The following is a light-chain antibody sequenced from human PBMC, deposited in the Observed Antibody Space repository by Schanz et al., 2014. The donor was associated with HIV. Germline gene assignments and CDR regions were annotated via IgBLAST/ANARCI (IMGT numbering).Light chain of an antibody. Sequence: QSALTQPPSASGSPGQSVTISCSGTSSDVGRYNFVSWYQHHPGKAPKLIIYDVSNRPSGVSNRFSGSKSGITASLTISGLQAEDEADYYCSSYTSSSTKVFGGGTKLTVL. CDR2: DVS. CDR1: SSDVGRYNF. CDR3: SSYTSSSTKV. V-gene: IGLV2-14*03. J-gene: IGLJ3*02.